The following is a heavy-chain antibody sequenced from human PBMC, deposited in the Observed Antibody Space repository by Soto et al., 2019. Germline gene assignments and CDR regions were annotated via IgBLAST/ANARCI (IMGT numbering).Heavy chain of an antibody. CDR2: IYDAGST. D-gene: IGHD2-15*01. Sequence: QVRLQESGPGLVKPSETLSLTCKVSGGAMISYYWRWIRQPPGRGLERIGFIYDAGSTKYNPALNTRVTIPVDTSKNQFALTVTSVTAADTAVYYCARRIVCTETCDYWGQGPLATVSS. V-gene: IGHV4-59*08. J-gene: IGHJ4*02. CDR1: GGAMISYY. CDR3: ARRIVCTETCDY.